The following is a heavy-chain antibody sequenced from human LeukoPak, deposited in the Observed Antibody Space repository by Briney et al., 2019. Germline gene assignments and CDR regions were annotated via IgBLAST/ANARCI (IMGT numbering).Heavy chain of an antibody. D-gene: IGHD6-13*01. CDR3: ARHPGHGITWYYFDF. Sequence: AGESLKISCKGSGYSFTSYWIGWVRQMPGKGLEWMGIIYPGDSDTRYSPSFQGQVTISADKSISTAYLQWSSLQASDTAIYYCARHPGHGITWYYFDFWGQGTLVSVSS. CDR2: IYPGDSDT. CDR1: GYSFTSYW. V-gene: IGHV5-51*01. J-gene: IGHJ4*02.